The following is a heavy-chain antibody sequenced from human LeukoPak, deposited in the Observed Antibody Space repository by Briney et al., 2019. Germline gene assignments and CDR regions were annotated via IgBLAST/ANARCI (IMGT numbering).Heavy chain of an antibody. D-gene: IGHD3-9*01. CDR1: GYSFTTYW. CDR2: IYPADSTA. J-gene: IGHJ4*02. Sequence: GESLKISCKASGYSFTTYWIGWVRQMPGKGLEWMGIIYPADSTAHYSPSFQGQVTISVDKSINTAYLQWSRLKASDTAMYYCARRDDILTGAGNFDYWGQGTLVTVSS. V-gene: IGHV5-51*01. CDR3: ARRDDILTGAGNFDY.